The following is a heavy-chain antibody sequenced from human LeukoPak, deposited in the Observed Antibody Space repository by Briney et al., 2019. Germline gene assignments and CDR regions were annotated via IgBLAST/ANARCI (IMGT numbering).Heavy chain of an antibody. V-gene: IGHV3-66*01. CDR1: GFTVSSNY. CDR3: ARVVDGDYSDY. Sequence: GGSLRLSCAASGFTVSSNYMSWVRQAPGKGLEWVSVIYSGGSTYYADSVKGRFTISRDSSKNTLYLQMNSLRAEDTAVYYCARVVDGDYSDYWGRGTLVTVSS. CDR2: IYSGGST. J-gene: IGHJ4*02. D-gene: IGHD4-17*01.